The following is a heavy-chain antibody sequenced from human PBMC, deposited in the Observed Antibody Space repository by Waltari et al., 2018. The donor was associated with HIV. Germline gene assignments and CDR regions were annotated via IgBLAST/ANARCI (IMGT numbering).Heavy chain of an antibody. CDR1: GSLFVIPG. CDR2: IKSKFEGVAT. D-gene: IGHD3-16*01. CDR3: VVGGGGDYSLRGPDGFDI. V-gene: IGHV3-15*07. Sequence: QVVESGGAWFIPGGPLQSPVQPLGSLFVIPGLIWSGRFPGKGLEGVGRIKSKFEGVATDYAAPVKDRFTISRDDSEKMFFVRMSGLKIDDTGLYFCVVGGGGDYSLRGPDGFDIWGQGTPVIVSS. J-gene: IGHJ3*02.